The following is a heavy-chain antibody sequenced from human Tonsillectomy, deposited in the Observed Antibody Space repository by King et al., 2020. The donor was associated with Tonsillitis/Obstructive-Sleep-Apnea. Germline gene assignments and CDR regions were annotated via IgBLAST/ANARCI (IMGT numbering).Heavy chain of an antibody. Sequence: VQLVQSGGGVVQPGRSLRLSCAASGFTFSSYAMHWVRQAPGKGLEWVAVISYDGSNKYYADSVKGRFTISRDNSKNTLYLQMNSLRAEDTAVYYCARDGEEHCSGGNCYPYYYYYMDVWAKGTTVTVSS. CDR3: ARDGEEHCSGGNCYPYYYYYMDV. CDR1: GFTFSSYA. D-gene: IGHD2-15*01. V-gene: IGHV3-30*04. J-gene: IGHJ6*03. CDR2: ISYDGSNK.